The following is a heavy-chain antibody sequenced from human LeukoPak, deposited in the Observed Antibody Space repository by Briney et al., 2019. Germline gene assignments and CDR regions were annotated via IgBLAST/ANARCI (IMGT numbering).Heavy chain of an antibody. D-gene: IGHD2-15*01. V-gene: IGHV3-23*01. CDR1: EFTFSNYA. CDR3: ARDQGDYSKFYFDY. Sequence: PGGSLRLSCAASEFTFSNYAMNWVRQAPGKGLEWVSGISGGGGSTYYADSVKGRFTISRDNSKNTLYLQMNSLTADDTAVYYCARDQGDYSKFYFDYWGRGTLVTVSS. J-gene: IGHJ4*02. CDR2: ISGGGGST.